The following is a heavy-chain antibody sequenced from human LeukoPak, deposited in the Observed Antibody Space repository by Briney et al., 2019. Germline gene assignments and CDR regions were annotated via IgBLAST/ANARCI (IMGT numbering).Heavy chain of an antibody. D-gene: IGHD2-15*01. CDR2: INSDGSST. V-gene: IGHV3-74*03. J-gene: IGHJ4*02. CDR1: GFTFSSYW. Sequence: GGSLRLSCVASGFTFSSYWMRWVRQAPGKGLVWVSRINSDGSSTKCADSVKGRFTISRDNAKNTLYLQMNSLRVEDTAVYYCAKSGRYCSGGSCYQEASLDYWGQGILVTVSS. CDR3: AKSGRYCSGGSCYQEASLDY.